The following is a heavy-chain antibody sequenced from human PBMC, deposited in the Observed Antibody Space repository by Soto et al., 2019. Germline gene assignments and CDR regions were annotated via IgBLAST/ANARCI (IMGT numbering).Heavy chain of an antibody. V-gene: IGHV3-74*01. D-gene: IGHD2-2*01. CDR1: GFTFSTYW. J-gene: IGHJ5*02. CDR2: ITSDASHT. Sequence: EVQLVESGGGLVQPGGSLRLSCAASGFTFSTYWMHWIRQVPGKGLEGVSRITSDASHTYYADSVKGRFTISRDNAKNALHLAMNSLRAEDTAVYYCVREGLCITTSCYGNWFDPWGQGALVTVSS. CDR3: VREGLCITTSCYGNWFDP.